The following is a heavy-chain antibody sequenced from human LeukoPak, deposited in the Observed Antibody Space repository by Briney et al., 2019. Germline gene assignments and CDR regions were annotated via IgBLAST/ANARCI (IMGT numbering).Heavy chain of an antibody. V-gene: IGHV3-30*02. Sequence: PGRSLRLSCAASGFIFNNYGMHWVRQAPGKGLEWAAFIRYDGSKKYYADSVKGRFTISSDNSKNTLYLQMNSLRAEDTAVYYCAKGSGGWHRYFIDYWGQGTLVTVSS. CDR1: GFIFNNYG. CDR2: IRYDGSKK. CDR3: AKGSGGWHRYFIDY. D-gene: IGHD6-19*01. J-gene: IGHJ4*02.